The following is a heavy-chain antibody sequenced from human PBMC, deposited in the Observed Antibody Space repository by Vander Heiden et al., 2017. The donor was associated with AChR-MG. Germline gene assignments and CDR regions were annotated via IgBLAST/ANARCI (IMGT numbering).Heavy chain of an antibody. CDR1: GYTFNTYT. D-gene: IGHD6-19*01. CDR3: ARGFSSDRVHLQV. V-gene: IGHV1-3*01. Sequence: QVQLVQSGAELKNPGASVKISCRAFGYTFNTYTIHWVRQAPGQRLEWMGLINPGNGDTKYLQKFQDRVTFTSATAASTASMVLSRLGFDDTAVYYCARGFSSDRVHLQVWGHGTLVPVS. J-gene: IGHJ1*01. CDR2: INPGNGDT.